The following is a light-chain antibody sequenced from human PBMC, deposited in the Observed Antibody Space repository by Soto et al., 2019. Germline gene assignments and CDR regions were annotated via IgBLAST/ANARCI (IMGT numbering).Light chain of an antibody. V-gene: IGKV3-20*01. CDR1: QSVAGTH. Sequence: EIVLTQSPGTLSLSPGERATLSCRASQSVAGTHLAWYQQKPGQGPRLLIYGASFRATGIPDRFSGSGSGTDFTLTISRLEPEDFDVYYCQQYDSLPRTFGQGTRVDIK. J-gene: IGKJ1*01. CDR3: QQYDSLPRT. CDR2: GAS.